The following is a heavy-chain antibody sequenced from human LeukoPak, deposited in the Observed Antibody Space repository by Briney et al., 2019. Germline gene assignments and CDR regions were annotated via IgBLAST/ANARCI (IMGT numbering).Heavy chain of an antibody. Sequence: GGSLRLSCAASGFTFSSYTMNWVRQAPGKGLEWVSYISSSSSTIYYADSVKGRFTISRDNAKNSLYLQMNSLRAEDTAVYYCATLDIVVVPAYYYYYMDVWGKGTTVTVSS. CDR2: ISSSSSTI. V-gene: IGHV3-48*01. CDR1: GFTFSSYT. D-gene: IGHD2-2*01. J-gene: IGHJ6*03. CDR3: ATLDIVVVPAYYYYYMDV.